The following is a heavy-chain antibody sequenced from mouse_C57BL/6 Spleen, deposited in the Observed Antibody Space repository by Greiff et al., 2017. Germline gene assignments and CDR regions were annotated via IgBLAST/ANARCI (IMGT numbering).Heavy chain of an antibody. CDR3: ARDRAYDSRYYYAMDY. J-gene: IGHJ4*01. D-gene: IGHD2-12*01. CDR2: ISYDGSN. CDR1: GYPITSGYY. Sequence: DVQLVESGPGLVKPSQSLSLTCSVTGYPITSGYYWNWIRQFPGNKLEWMGYISYDGSNNYNPSLKNRISITRDTSKNQFFLKLNSVTTEDTATYYCARDRAYDSRYYYAMDYWGQGTSVTVSS. V-gene: IGHV3-6*01.